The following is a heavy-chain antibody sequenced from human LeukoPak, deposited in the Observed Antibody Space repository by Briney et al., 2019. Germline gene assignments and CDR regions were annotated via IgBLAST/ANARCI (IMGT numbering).Heavy chain of an antibody. V-gene: IGHV1-2*02. CDR3: AMLLDMATINDY. CDR1: GYTFTGYY. J-gene: IGHJ4*02. D-gene: IGHD5-24*01. CDR2: INPNSGGT. Sequence: ASVKVSCKASGYTFTGYYMHWVRQAPGQGLEWMGWINPNSGGTNYAQKFQGRVTMTRDTSISTAYMELSRLRSDDTAVYYCAMLLDMATINDYWGQGTLVTVSS.